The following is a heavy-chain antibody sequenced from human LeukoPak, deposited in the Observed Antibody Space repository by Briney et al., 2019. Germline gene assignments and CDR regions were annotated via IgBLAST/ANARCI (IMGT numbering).Heavy chain of an antibody. D-gene: IGHD3-10*01. CDR3: ARGRFHSDPWFGELFSSDYYYYYMDV. Sequence: ASVKVSCKASGYTFTSYDINWVRQATGQGLEWMGWMNPNSGNTGYAQKFQGRVTMTRNTSISTAYMELSSLRSEDTAVYYCARGRFHSDPWFGELFSSDYYYYYMDVWGKGTTVTISS. CDR1: GYTFTSYD. CDR2: MNPNSGNT. J-gene: IGHJ6*03. V-gene: IGHV1-8*01.